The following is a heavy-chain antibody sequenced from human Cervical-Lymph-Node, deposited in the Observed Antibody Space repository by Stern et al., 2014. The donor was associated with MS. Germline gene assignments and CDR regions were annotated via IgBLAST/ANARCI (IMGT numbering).Heavy chain of an antibody. CDR1: GGSISSYY. D-gene: IGHD1-7*01. V-gene: IGHV4-59*08. J-gene: IGHJ3*02. CDR2: IYYSGST. Sequence: VQLVESGPGLVKPSETLSLTCTVSGGSISSYYWSWIRQPPGKGLEWIGYIYYSGSTHYNPSLKSRVTISVDTSNTQFTLKLISVTAADTAVYYCARELELRIWGQGSMVTVSS. CDR3: ARELELRI.